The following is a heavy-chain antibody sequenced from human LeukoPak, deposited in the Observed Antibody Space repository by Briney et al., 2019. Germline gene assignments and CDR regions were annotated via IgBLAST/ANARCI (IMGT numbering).Heavy chain of an antibody. CDR3: ARDSSSFPNYFDF. CDR1: GFTVSSTY. D-gene: IGHD3-3*02. J-gene: IGHJ4*02. CDR2: LYSSGIT. V-gene: IGHV3-53*01. Sequence: GGSLRLSRAASGFTVSSTYMSWVRQAPGQGLEWVSLLYSSGITFYAESVQGRFTISRDNSKNTLYLQMNSLRAEDTAIYYCARDSSSFPNYFDFWGQGTLVTVSS.